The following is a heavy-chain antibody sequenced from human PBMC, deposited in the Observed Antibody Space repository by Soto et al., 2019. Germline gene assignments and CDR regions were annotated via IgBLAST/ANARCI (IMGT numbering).Heavy chain of an antibody. CDR2: IYGTGTT. J-gene: IGHJ4*02. CDR1: DGSISSYD. V-gene: IGHV4-59*01. D-gene: IGHD1-26*01. Sequence: PSETLSLTCTVCDGSISSYDCSWIRQPPGKGLEWIGYIYGTGTTNYAPSLKNRVTMSLHTSKNQFSLTLSSVTAADTAMYYCAGASSGTYLFGLWGPGSLGTVSS. CDR3: AGASSGTYLFGL.